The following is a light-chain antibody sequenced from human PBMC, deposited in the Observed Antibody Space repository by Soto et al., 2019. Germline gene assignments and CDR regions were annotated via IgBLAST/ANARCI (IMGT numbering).Light chain of an antibody. CDR2: AAS. J-gene: IGKJ1*01. CDR3: QQSYSSPPT. Sequence: DLQMSQSPSSLSASVGDRVTSXXRASQGIRHDLGWYQQKPGKAPKRXIYAASSLQSGVPSRFSGSRSGPDFTLTISSLQPEDFATYYCQQSYSSPPTFGQGTKVDIK. V-gene: IGKV1-39*01. CDR1: QGIRHD.